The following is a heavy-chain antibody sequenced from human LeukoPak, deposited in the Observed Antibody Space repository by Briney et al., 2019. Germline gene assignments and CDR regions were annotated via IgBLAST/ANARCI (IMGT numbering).Heavy chain of an antibody. CDR1: GFTVSTYA. V-gene: IGHV3-30-3*01. CDR2: ISYDGSNT. J-gene: IGHJ4*02. Sequence: PGGSLRLSCAASGFTVSTYAMHWVRQAPGKGLEWVAVISYDGSNTYYADSVKGRFTISRDNSKNTLYVQMNTLRAEDTALYYCAKESSGGWYFDYWGQGTLVTVSS. D-gene: IGHD6-19*01. CDR3: AKESSGGWYFDY.